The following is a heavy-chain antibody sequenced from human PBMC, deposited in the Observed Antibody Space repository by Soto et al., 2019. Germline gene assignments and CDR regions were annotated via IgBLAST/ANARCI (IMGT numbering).Heavy chain of an antibody. J-gene: IGHJ6*04. Sequence: DVQLVESGGGLVQPGGSLRLSCAASGFTCSSSWMSWVRQAPGEGLEWVANMNQDGSEKTYAESGKGRFTISRDNAKNSVYLEMNSLRVEDTAVYYCSRGHYGMDVWGKGTTVTVSS. V-gene: IGHV3-7*03. CDR2: MNQDGSEK. CDR3: SRGHYGMDV. CDR1: GFTCSSSW.